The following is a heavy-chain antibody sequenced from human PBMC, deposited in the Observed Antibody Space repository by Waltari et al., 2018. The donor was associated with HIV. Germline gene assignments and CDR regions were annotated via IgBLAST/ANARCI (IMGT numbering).Heavy chain of an antibody. J-gene: IGHJ4*02. D-gene: IGHD3-16*01. Sequence: VRLVQYGPDVKRTGSSVRVSCKSSGGDFCDYGIRWLRQAPGQGLQWMGEIIHYFGFANTAETLRARVSIEADESKNTVYLELRSLTVQDSATYFCARGTFYDDEVGAHRYRPFDAWGQGTPVSVSS. CDR3: ARGTFYDDEVGAHRYRPFDA. CDR1: GGDFCDYG. V-gene: IGHV1-69*01. CDR2: IIHYFGFA.